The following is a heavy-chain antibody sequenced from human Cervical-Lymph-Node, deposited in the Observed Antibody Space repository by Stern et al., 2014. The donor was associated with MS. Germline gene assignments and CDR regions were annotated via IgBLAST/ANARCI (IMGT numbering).Heavy chain of an antibody. CDR2: IYTSGST. Sequence: QVQLQESGPGLVKPSQTLSLTCTVSGGSISSGSYYWSWIRQPAGKGLEWIGRIYTSGSTNYNPSLKSRVTISVDPPKNQFSLRLSSVTAADTAVYYCAINGYSSSFYYFDYWGQGTLVTVSS. J-gene: IGHJ4*02. V-gene: IGHV4-61*02. D-gene: IGHD6-13*01. CDR3: AINGYSSSFYYFDY. CDR1: GGSISSGSYY.